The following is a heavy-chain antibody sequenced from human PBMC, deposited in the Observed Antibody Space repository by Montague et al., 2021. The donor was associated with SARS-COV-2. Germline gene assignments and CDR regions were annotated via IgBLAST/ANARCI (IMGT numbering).Heavy chain of an antibody. J-gene: IGHJ4*02. CDR3: ARGEYYSGLYGLKYYFDY. V-gene: IGHV4-34*01. D-gene: IGHD6-19*01. CDR2: INHSGST. CDR1: GGSFSGYY. Sequence: SETLSLTCAVYGGSFSGYYWSWIRQPPGKGLEWIGEINHSGSTNDNPSLKSRVTISVDTSKNQFSLKLSSVTAADTAVYYCARGEYYSGLYGLKYYFDYWGQGTLVIVSS.